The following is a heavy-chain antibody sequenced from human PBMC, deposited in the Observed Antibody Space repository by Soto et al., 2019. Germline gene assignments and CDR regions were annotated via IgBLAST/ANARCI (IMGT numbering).Heavy chain of an antibody. J-gene: IGHJ6*03. V-gene: IGHV3-7*01. D-gene: IGHD4-17*01. CDR2: IKQDGSAK. Sequence: EVQLVESGGGLVQPGGSLRLSCAASGFTFSSYWMSWVRQAPGKGLEWVANIKQDGSAKYYVDSVKGRFTITRDNAKNSLYLQMNSLRAEDTAVYYCARGGVPVTTYYYYYIDVWGKGTTVTVSS. CDR1: GFTFSSYW. CDR3: ARGGVPVTTYYYYYIDV.